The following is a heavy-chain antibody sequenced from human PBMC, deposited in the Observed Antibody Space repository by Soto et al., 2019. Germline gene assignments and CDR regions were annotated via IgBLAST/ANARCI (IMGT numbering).Heavy chain of an antibody. CDR2: ISDDGKTQ. J-gene: IGHJ4*01. D-gene: IGHD6-19*01. V-gene: IGHV3-30*18. Sequence: QVKLVESGGAVVQSGRSLRLSCTVSRFRFSAYGMHWVRQAPGKGLEWVALISDDGKTQFFTDSVEGRFTISRDNSRNTLYLQMNSLRPEDTAVYYCVKGGYKTGWPPFDHWGHGTRVTVSS. CDR1: RFRFSAYG. CDR3: VKGGYKTGWPPFDH.